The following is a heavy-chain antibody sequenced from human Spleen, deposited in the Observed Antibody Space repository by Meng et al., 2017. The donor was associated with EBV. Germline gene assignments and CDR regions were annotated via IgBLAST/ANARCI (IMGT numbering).Heavy chain of an antibody. J-gene: IGHJ4*01. Sequence: QLELPPSGPGLVKPSETLSLTCDVSGDSVSSNRYYWGWIRQPPGKGLEWIGSVFYPGTTYYNPSLRSRVTISIDTSKNQYSLRLNSVTAADTAVYYCASPLGAGYYETTGYYLVIWGHGTLVTVSS. CDR3: ASPLGAGYYETTGYYLVI. CDR2: VFYPGTT. D-gene: IGHD3-22*01. V-gene: IGHV4-39*07. CDR1: GDSVSSNRYY.